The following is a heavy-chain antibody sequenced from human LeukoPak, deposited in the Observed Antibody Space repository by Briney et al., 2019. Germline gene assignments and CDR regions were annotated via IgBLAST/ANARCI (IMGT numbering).Heavy chain of an antibody. Sequence: ASVKVSCKASGYTFTGYYMHWVRQAPGQGLEWMGRINPNSGGTNYAQKFQGRVTMTRDTSISTAYMELSRLRSDDTPVYYCARALQTDYLPSYYYYLDVSGKGNPVTVSS. V-gene: IGHV1-2*06. D-gene: IGHD5-24*01. CDR1: GYTFTGYY. CDR3: ARALQTDYLPSYYYYLDV. J-gene: IGHJ6*03. CDR2: INPNSGGT.